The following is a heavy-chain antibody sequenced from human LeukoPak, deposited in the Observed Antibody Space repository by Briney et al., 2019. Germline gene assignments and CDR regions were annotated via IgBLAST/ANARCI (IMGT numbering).Heavy chain of an antibody. CDR1: GFTFSSYA. D-gene: IGHD2-2*01. J-gene: IGHJ1*01. CDR2: ISWSGNII. CDR3: ATYSSSNAREFQH. Sequence: GGSLRLSCAASGFTFSSYAMHWVRQAPGKGLEWVSSISWSGNIINYADSVKGRFTISRDIAKNSLYLQMNSLGAEDTAVYYCATYSSSNAREFQHWGQGTLVTVSA. V-gene: IGHV3-48*03.